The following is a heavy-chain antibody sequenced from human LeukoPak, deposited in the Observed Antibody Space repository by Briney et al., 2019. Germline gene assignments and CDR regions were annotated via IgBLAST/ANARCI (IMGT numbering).Heavy chain of an antibody. CDR2: ISGSGGST. Sequence: GGSLRLSCAASGFTFSSYAMSWVRQAPGKGLEWVSAISGSGGSTYYADSVKGRFTISRDNSKNTLYLQMNSLRAEDTAVYYCAKNHYYDSSGYYYEGDYWGQGTLVTVSS. CDR1: GFTFSSYA. V-gene: IGHV3-23*01. CDR3: AKNHYYDSSGYYYEGDY. D-gene: IGHD3-22*01. J-gene: IGHJ4*02.